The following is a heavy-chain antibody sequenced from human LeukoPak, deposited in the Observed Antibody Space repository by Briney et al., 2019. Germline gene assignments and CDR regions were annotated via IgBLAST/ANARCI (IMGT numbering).Heavy chain of an antibody. CDR2: IYPSNSDT. CDR1: GYSFPIYW. CDR3: ARHSYDDILTGTTPPDY. Sequence: GESLRISCQASGYSFPIYWIAWVRQVPGKGLEWLGIIYPSNSDTRYSPSFQGRVTISVDTSVTTAYLQLSSLQTSDTAIYYCARHSYDDILTGTTPPDYWGQGTLLTISS. V-gene: IGHV5-51*01. D-gene: IGHD3-9*01. J-gene: IGHJ4*02.